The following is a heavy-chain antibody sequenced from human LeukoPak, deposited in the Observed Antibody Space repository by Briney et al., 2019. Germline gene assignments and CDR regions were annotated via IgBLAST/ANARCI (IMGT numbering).Heavy chain of an antibody. Sequence: GGSLRLSCAASGFTFSSYWMHWVRQAPGKGLVWVSRINTDGSTTNYADSVKGRFTISRDNSKNTLYLQMSSLRAEDTAVYYCARDRRNYGYWGQGTLVTVSS. CDR2: INTDGSTT. D-gene: IGHD1-7*01. CDR1: GFTFSSYW. J-gene: IGHJ4*02. V-gene: IGHV3-74*01. CDR3: ARDRRNYGY.